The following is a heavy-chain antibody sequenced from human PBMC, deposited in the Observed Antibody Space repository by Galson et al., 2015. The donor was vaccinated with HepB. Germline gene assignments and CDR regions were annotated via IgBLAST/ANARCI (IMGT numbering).Heavy chain of an antibody. V-gene: IGHV1-2*02. D-gene: IGHD3-3*01. J-gene: IGHJ4*02. CDR2: INPNSGGT. CDR1: GYTFTGYS. Sequence: SCKASGYTFTGYSMHWVRQAPGQGLEWMGWINPNSGGTNYAQKLQGRVTMTRDTSISTAYMELSRLRSDDTAVYYCARVGYTIFGVVISSFDYWGQGTLVTVSS. CDR3: ARVGYTIFGVVISSFDY.